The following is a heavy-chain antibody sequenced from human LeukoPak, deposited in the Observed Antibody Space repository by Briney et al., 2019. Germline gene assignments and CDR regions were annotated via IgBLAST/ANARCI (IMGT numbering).Heavy chain of an antibody. Sequence: SETLSLTCTVSGGSISSYYLSWIRQPAGKGLEWIGRIYTSGSTNYNPSLKSRVTMSVDTSKNQFSLKLSSVTAADTAVYYCARDSDCSSTSCSPYYYYYMDVWGKGTTVTVSS. V-gene: IGHV4-4*07. D-gene: IGHD2-2*01. J-gene: IGHJ6*03. CDR1: GGSISSYY. CDR3: ARDSDCSSTSCSPYYYYYMDV. CDR2: IYTSGST.